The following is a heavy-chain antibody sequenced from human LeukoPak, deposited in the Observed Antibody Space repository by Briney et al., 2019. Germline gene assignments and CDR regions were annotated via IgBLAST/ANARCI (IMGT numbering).Heavy chain of an antibody. CDR1: GFIFSNYA. Sequence: GGSLRLSCGASGFIFSNYAMHRVRQAPGKGLDWVAVISYDGSNKFYADSVKGRFTISRDNSRNTVYLQMNSLRIEDTAVYYCATDDASGSLGYYWGQGTLVTVSS. D-gene: IGHD3-22*01. CDR2: ISYDGSNK. V-gene: IGHV3-30-3*01. J-gene: IGHJ4*02. CDR3: ATDDASGSLGYY.